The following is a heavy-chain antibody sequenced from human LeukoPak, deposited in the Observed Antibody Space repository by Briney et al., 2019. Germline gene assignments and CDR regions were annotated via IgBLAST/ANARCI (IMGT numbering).Heavy chain of an antibody. CDR3: ARVLAAAGTLHFDF. D-gene: IGHD6-13*01. CDR1: GGSISSSSYY. Sequence: SETLSLTCTVSGGSISSSSYYWGWIRQPPGKELEWIGTIYYSGTTYYNPSLKSRVTISVDTSKSQFSLNLSSVTAADTAVYYCARVLAAAGTLHFDFWGQGTLVTVSS. V-gene: IGHV4-39*01. J-gene: IGHJ4*02. CDR2: IYYSGTT.